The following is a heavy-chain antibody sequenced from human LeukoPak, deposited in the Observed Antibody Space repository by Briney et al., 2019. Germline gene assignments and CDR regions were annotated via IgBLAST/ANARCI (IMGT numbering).Heavy chain of an antibody. J-gene: IGHJ4*02. CDR3: ARPALLDYGGYNYAGRYYFAY. CDR2: IKQDGSEK. V-gene: IGHV3-7*01. D-gene: IGHD5-24*01. CDR1: GFTFSSYA. Sequence: PGGSLRLSCAASGFTFSSYAMSWVRQAPGKGLEWVANIKQDGSEKYYVDSVKGRFTISRDNSKNSLYLQMNSLSAEDTAVYYCARPALLDYGGYNYAGRYYFAYWGQGTLVTVSS.